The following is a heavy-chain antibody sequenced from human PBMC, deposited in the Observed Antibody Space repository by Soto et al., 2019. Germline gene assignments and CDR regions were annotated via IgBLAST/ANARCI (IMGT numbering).Heavy chain of an antibody. J-gene: IGHJ4*02. CDR3: VAYGYGRIDY. CDR1: GFTFSDHY. D-gene: IGHD5-18*01. Sequence: EVQLVESGGGLVQPGGSLRLSCAASGFTFSDHYMDWVRQAPGKGLEWVGRIRNKANSYTTDHAASVKGRFTISREDSRNSLYLQMNTLKTEDTAVYYAVAYGYGRIDYWGQGTLVTVSS. V-gene: IGHV3-72*01. CDR2: IRNKANSYTT.